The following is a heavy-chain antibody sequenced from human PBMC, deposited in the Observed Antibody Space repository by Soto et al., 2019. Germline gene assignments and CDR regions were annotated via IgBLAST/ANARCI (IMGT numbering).Heavy chain of an antibody. D-gene: IGHD3-3*01. J-gene: IGHJ4*02. CDR1: GGSFSGYY. CDR2: INHSGST. Sequence: SETLSLTCAVYGGSFSGYYWSWIRQPPGKGLEWIGEINHSGSTNYNPSLKSRVTISVDTSKNQFSLKLSSVTAADTAVYYCARRGRLYDFWSGYSYYFDYWGKGTLVNV. V-gene: IGHV4-34*01. CDR3: ARRGRLYDFWSGYSYYFDY.